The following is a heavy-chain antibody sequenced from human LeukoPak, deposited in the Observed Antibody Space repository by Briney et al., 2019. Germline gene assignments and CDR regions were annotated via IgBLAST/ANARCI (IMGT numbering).Heavy chain of an antibody. CDR1: GFTFSSYA. D-gene: IGHD3-22*01. J-gene: IGHJ4*02. CDR3: AKDVAMIVVVTLDY. Sequence: GGSLRLSCAGSGFTFSSYAMSWVRQAPGKGLEWVSAISGSGGSTYYADSVKGRFTISRDNSKNTLYLQMNSLRAEDTAVYYCAKDVAMIVVVTLDYWGQGTLVTVSS. V-gene: IGHV3-23*01. CDR2: ISGSGGST.